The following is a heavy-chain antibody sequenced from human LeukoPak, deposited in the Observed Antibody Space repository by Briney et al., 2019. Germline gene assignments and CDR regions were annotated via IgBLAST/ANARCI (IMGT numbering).Heavy chain of an antibody. V-gene: IGHV3-20*04. D-gene: IGHD5-12*01. CDR3: ARVTYYDSLYYFDY. J-gene: IGHJ4*02. CDR1: GFTFGDYG. CDR2: INRNGGST. Sequence: AGSLTLSCPASGFTFGDYGLSWVRQAPRKGLEWVSGINRNGGSTGYADSVKGRITISRDNAKNSLYLQMNSLRAEHTALYYCARVTYYDSLYYFDYWGQGTLVTVSS.